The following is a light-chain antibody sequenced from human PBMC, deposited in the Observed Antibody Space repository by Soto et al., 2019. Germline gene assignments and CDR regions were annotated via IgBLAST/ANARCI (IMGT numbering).Light chain of an antibody. J-gene: IGKJ4*01. CDR2: GAS. V-gene: IGKV1-27*01. Sequence: DIQMTQSPSSLTASIGDRVTSSCRASQGFINSLAWYQQKPGKVPTLLIYGASILHSGVPSRFSGSGSGTEFNLTISCLQPEDVATYFCQKYDSAPLTFGGGTKVEIK. CDR1: QGFINS. CDR3: QKYDSAPLT.